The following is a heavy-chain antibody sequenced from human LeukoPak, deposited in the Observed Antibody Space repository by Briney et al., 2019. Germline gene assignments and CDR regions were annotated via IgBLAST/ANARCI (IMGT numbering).Heavy chain of an antibody. J-gene: IGHJ4*02. CDR1: GFTFSRYA. CDR2: ISGSGGST. V-gene: IGHV3-23*01. CDR3: ANDLGQNYFDY. Sequence: GGSLRLSCAASGFTFSRYAMSWVRQAPGKGLEWVSAISGSGGSTYYADSVKGRFTISRDNSKNTLYLQMNSLRAEDTAVYYCANDLGQNYFDYWGQGTLVTVSS. D-gene: IGHD3/OR15-3a*01.